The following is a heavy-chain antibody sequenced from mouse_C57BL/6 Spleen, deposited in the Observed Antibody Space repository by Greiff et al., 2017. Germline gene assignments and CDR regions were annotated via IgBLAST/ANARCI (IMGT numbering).Heavy chain of an antibody. Sequence: QVQLQQPGAELVRPGSSVTLSCTASGYTVASYWTDWVKQRPGQGLEWIGNIYPSDSESHYNQKFKDKATLTVDKSSSTAYMQLSSLTSEDSAVSYCASWGNGNFFDYWGQGATLAVAS. CDR1: GYTVASYW. CDR3: ASWGNGNFFDY. J-gene: IGHJ2*01. D-gene: IGHD2-1*01. CDR2: IYPSDSES. V-gene: IGHV1-61*01.